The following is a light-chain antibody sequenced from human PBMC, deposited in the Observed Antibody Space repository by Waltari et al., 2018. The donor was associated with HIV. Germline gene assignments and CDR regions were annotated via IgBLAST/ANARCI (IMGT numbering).Light chain of an antibody. CDR2: GEN. V-gene: IGLV3-19*01. Sequence: SSELTQDPAVSVALGQTVRITCQGDSLRSYFASWYQQKPGQAPGQLMYGENNRPSGIPDRFSGSRSGNTASLTIAGGQAEDEAVYYCNSRDSSGYHHVVFGGGTKLTVL. J-gene: IGLJ2*01. CDR1: SLRSYF. CDR3: NSRDSSGYHHVV.